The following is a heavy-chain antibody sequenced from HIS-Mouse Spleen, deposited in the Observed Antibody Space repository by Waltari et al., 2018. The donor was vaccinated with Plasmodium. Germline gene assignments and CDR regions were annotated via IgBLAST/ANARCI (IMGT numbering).Heavy chain of an antibody. CDR3: ARVLGYKAAAGTFVEYFQH. CDR2: INPNSGGK. J-gene: IGHJ1*01. D-gene: IGHD6-13*01. Sequence: QVQLVQSGAEVKKPGASVKVSCKASGYTFTGYYMHWVRQAPGQGLEWMGRINPNSGGKNYEQKVQGRVTMTRDTSISTAYMELSRLRSDDTAVYYCARVLGYKAAAGTFVEYFQHWGQGTLVTVSS. V-gene: IGHV1-2*02. CDR1: GYTFTGYY.